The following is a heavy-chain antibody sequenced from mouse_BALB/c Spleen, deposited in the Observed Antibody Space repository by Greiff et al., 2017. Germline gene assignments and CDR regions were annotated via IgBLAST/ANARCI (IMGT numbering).Heavy chain of an antibody. CDR2: ISDGGSYT. CDR3: ARDYRCGMVTTAWFAY. J-gene: IGHJ3*01. CDR1: GFTFSDYY. V-gene: IGHV5-4*02. Sequence: EVQLVESGGGLVKPGGSLKLSCAASGFTFSDYYMYWVRQTPEKRLEWVATISDGGSYTYYPASVKGRFTIFRDNTKNNLYLQMRSLKSEDTAMYDCARDYRCGMVTTAWFAYWGQGTLVTVSA. D-gene: IGHD2-2*01.